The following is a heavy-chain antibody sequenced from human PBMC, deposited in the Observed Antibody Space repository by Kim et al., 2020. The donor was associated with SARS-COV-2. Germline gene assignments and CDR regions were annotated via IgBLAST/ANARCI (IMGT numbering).Heavy chain of an antibody. CDR2: IYPGDSDT. V-gene: IGHV5-51*01. CDR1: GYSFTNYW. D-gene: IGHD1-26*01. Sequence: GESLKISCKGSGYSFTNYWIDWVRQMPGKGLEWMGIIYPGDSDTRYSPSFQGQVTIAADKSISTAYLQWSSRKASDTAMYYCAGRGGTEICWYVDYWGQGNLVPVSS. CDR3: AGRGGTEICWYVDY. J-gene: IGHJ4*02.